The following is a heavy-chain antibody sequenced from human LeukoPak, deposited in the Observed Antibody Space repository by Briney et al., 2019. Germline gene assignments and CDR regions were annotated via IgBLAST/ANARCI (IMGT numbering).Heavy chain of an antibody. J-gene: IGHJ4*02. Sequence: GGSLRLSCAASGFSFSSYAMSWVRQAPGMGLEWVSAIGGSGGSTYYADSVKGRFTISRDNSKNTLYLQMNSLRAEDTAVYYCAKDPESSGWFDYWGQGTLVTVSS. CDR2: IGGSGGST. D-gene: IGHD6-19*01. CDR3: AKDPESSGWFDY. V-gene: IGHV3-23*01. CDR1: GFSFSSYA.